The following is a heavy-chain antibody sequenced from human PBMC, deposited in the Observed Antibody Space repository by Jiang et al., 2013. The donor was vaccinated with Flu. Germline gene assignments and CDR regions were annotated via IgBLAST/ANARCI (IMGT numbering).Heavy chain of an antibody. CDR1: GDSISGSSYY. D-gene: IGHD3-16*01. J-gene: IGHJ4*02. V-gene: IGHV4-39*01. CDR3: ARLRVQNQYCIIISCYYFDY. CDR2: IYYSGST. Sequence: KPSETLSLTCTVSGDSISGSSYYWGWVRQPPGKGLEWIGSIYYSGSTHYNPSLKSRVTMSVDTSKNQFSLKLNSVTAADTAVYSCARLRVQNQYCIIISCYYFDYWGQGTLVTVSS.